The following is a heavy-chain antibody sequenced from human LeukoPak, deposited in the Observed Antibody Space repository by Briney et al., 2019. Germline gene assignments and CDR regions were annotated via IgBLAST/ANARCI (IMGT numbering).Heavy chain of an antibody. CDR1: GYTFTDYY. J-gene: IGHJ4*02. CDR3: TRVSIAWSNLYFDY. D-gene: IGHD1-14*01. CDR2: INPNTGAS. Sequence: ASVKVSCKASGYTFTDYYIHWVRQAPGQGPEWMGRINPNTGASNYAQKFQGRVTMTGDTSINTAFMELTSLTSGDTAVYYCTRVSIAWSNLYFDYWGQGTLVTVSS. V-gene: IGHV1-2*02.